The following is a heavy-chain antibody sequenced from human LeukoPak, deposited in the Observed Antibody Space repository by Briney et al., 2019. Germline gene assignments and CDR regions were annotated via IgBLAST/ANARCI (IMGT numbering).Heavy chain of an antibody. D-gene: IGHD1-26*01. V-gene: IGHV3-30-3*01. CDR1: GFTFSSYA. J-gene: IGHJ4*02. Sequence: GGSLRLSCAASGFTFSSYAMHWVRQAPGKGLEWVAVISYDGSNKYYADSVKGRFTISRDNSKNTLYLQMNSLRAEDTAVYYCARASTWELLRGFDYWGQGTLVTVSS. CDR3: ARASTWELLRGFDY. CDR2: ISYDGSNK.